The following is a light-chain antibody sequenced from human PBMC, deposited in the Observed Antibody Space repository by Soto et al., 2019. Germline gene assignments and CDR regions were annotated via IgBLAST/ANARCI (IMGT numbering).Light chain of an antibody. Sequence: EIVLTQSPGTLSLSPGERATLSCRASQSVGSSYLAWYLQKPGQAPRLLIYGASDRATGIPDRFSGSGSGTDFTLIISRLEHEDVAVYYCQQYGNSPWTFGQGTKVEIK. J-gene: IGKJ1*01. V-gene: IGKV3-20*01. CDR2: GAS. CDR1: QSVGSSY. CDR3: QQYGNSPWT.